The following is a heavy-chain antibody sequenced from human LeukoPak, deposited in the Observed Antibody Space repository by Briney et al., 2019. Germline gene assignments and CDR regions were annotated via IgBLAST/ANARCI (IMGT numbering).Heavy chain of an antibody. Sequence: GGSLRLSCAASGFTFSRYSMNWVGQAPGKGLEWVSSISSSSSYIYYADSVKGRFTISRDNAKNSLYLQMNSLRAEDTAVYYCAREPLYCSSTSCWYNWFDPWGQGTLVTVSS. CDR1: GFTFSRYS. CDR2: ISSSSSYI. D-gene: IGHD2-2*01. V-gene: IGHV3-21*01. J-gene: IGHJ5*02. CDR3: AREPLYCSSTSCWYNWFDP.